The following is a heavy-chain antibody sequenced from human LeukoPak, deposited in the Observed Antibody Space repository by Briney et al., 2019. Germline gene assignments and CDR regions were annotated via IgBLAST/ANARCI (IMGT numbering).Heavy chain of an antibody. D-gene: IGHD1-26*01. J-gene: IGHJ3*01. CDR1: GFTFSTYW. V-gene: IGHV3-74*01. CDR2: ISGDGSST. Sequence: PGGSLRLPCTASGFTFSTYWMHWVRQAPGKGLVWVSRISGDGSSTYYADSVKGRFTISRDNAKNTVYLQMNSLRAEDTAMYYCARSWAGFGLWGQGIVVTVSS. CDR3: ARSWAGFGL.